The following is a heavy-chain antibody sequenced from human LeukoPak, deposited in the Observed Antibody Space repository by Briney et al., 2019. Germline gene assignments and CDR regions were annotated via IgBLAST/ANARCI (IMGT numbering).Heavy chain of an antibody. CDR3: ARDQVPGLLWFGELLSD. J-gene: IGHJ4*02. D-gene: IGHD3-10*01. CDR2: ITSSSSYI. CDR1: GFTFSSYS. Sequence: GGSLRLFCAASGFTFSSYSMNWVRQAPGKGLEWVSSITSSSSYIYYADSVKGRFTISRDNAKNSLYLQMNSLRAEDTAVYYCARDQVPGLLWFGELLSDWGQGTLVTVSS. V-gene: IGHV3-21*01.